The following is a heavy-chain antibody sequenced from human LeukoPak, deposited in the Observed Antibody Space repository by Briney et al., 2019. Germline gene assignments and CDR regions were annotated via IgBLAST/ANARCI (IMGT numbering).Heavy chain of an antibody. D-gene: IGHD3-10*01. Sequence: GGSLRLSCAASGFNFRGCAMSWVRQGPGKGLEWVAGISGRGETTFYADSVKGRFTISRDNSNDTLFLQVKSLRAEDMAVYYCAKDVIRGEISYFESWGQGTLVAVSS. CDR3: AKDVIRGEISYFES. CDR2: ISGRGETT. CDR1: GFNFRGCA. J-gene: IGHJ4*02. V-gene: IGHV3-23*01.